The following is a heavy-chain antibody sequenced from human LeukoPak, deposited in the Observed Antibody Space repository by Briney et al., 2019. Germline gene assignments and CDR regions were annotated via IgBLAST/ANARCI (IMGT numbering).Heavy chain of an antibody. V-gene: IGHV1-3*01. D-gene: IGHD3-22*01. CDR3: AREKGVGYYDSSGDDAFDI. J-gene: IGHJ3*02. CDR1: GYTFTSYA. Sequence: VASVKVSCTASGYTFTSYAMHWVRQAPGQRLEWMGWINAGNGNTKYSQKFQGRVTITRDTSASTAYMELSSLRSEDTAVYYCAREKGVGYYDSSGDDAFDIWGQGTMVTVSS. CDR2: INAGNGNT.